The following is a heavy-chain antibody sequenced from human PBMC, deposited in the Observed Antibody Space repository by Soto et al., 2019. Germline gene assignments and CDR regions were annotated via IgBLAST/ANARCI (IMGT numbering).Heavy chain of an antibody. CDR3: VREGVGASRVDF. CDR1: GATSSNYA. CDR2: VIPIYDTT. V-gene: IGHV1-69*13. D-gene: IGHD3-16*01. J-gene: IGHJ4*02. Sequence: SVKVSCKASGATSSNYAISWVRQAPGQGLEWVGCVIPIYDTTKYAQKFQGRVTITADESTSTAYMELSSLRFDDTAVYYCVREGVGASRVDFWGQGTLVTVSS.